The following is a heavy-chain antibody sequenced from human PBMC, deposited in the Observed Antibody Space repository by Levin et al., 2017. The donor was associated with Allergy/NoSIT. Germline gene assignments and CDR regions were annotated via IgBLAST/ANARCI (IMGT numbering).Heavy chain of an antibody. CDR2: ISSSSSTI. CDR3: ARARSTIGPGSGPHYFGY. J-gene: IGHJ4*02. Sequence: SGGSLRLSCAASGFTFSSYNMNWVRQAPGKGLEWVSYISSSSSTIYYADSVRGRFTISRDNAKNSLYLQMNSLRAEDTAVYYCARARSTIGPGSGPHYFGYWGQGTLVTVSS. D-gene: IGHD2-15*01. V-gene: IGHV3-48*04. CDR1: GFTFSSYN.